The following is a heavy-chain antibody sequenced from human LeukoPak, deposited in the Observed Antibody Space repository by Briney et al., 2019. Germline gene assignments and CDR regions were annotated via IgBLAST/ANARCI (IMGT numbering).Heavy chain of an antibody. CDR2: VYYSGRT. CDR1: GGSINTYY. D-gene: IGHD3-22*01. J-gene: IGHJ4*02. Sequence: SETLSLTCTVSGGSINTYYWSWIRQPPGKGLEWIGFVYYSGRTSYNPSLKSRVTISVDTSKNQFSLKLSSVTAADTAVYYCARYYDRSGYWSTPHFDYWGQGTLVTVSS. V-gene: IGHV4-59*01. CDR3: ARYYDRSGYWSTPHFDY.